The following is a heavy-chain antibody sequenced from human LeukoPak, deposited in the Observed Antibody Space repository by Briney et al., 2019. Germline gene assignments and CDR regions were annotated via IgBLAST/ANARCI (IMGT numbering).Heavy chain of an antibody. CDR3: ARDLSDYGDYDWFDP. Sequence: GGPLRLSCAASGFTFSSYSMNWVRQAPGKGLEWVSYISSSSSTIYYADSVEGRFTISRDNAKNSLYLQMNSLRAEDTAVYYCARDLSDYGDYDWFDPWGQGTLVTVSS. J-gene: IGHJ5*02. CDR1: GFTFSSYS. D-gene: IGHD4-17*01. V-gene: IGHV3-48*01. CDR2: ISSSSSTI.